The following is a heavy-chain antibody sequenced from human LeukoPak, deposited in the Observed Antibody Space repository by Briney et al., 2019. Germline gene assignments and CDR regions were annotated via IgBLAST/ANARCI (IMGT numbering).Heavy chain of an antibody. D-gene: IGHD3-9*01. J-gene: IGHJ4*02. Sequence: GGSLRLSCAASGFTVSSNYMTWVRQAPGEGLEWVSVIYSGASTYYADSVKGRFTISRDNSKNTLHLQMNSLRAEDTAVYYCARGPDISTGPPPDYWGQGTLVTVSS. CDR1: GFTVSSNY. CDR3: ARGPDISTGPPPDY. V-gene: IGHV3-53*01. CDR2: IYSGAST.